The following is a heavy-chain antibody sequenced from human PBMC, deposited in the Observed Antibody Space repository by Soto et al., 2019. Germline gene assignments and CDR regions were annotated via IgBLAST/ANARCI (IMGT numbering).Heavy chain of an antibody. V-gene: IGHV3-33*01. D-gene: IGHD5-12*01. J-gene: IGHJ3*02. CDR2: IWYDGSNK. CDR3: ARDPIVATPFDI. CDR1: GFTFSSYG. Sequence: GGSLRLSCAASGFTFSSYGMHWVRQAPGKGLEWVAVIWYDGSNKYYADSVKGRFTISRDNSKNTLYLQMNSLRAEDTAVYYCARDPIVATPFDIWGQGTMVTVSS.